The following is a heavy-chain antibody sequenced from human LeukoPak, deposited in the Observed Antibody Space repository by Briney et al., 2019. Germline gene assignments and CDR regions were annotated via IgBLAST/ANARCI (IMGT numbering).Heavy chain of an antibody. CDR1: GGSFSRYY. CDR3: ARGATISETGYFDF. J-gene: IGHJ4*03. D-gene: IGHD5-24*01. V-gene: IGHV4-34*01. Sequence: PSETLSLTCAVYGGSFSRYYWSWIRQSAGKGLEWIAEIDHRGDINYNPSVKSRVTISVDTSKNQFSLKVRSLSAADTAVYYCARGATISETGYFDFWGQGTLVTVSP. CDR2: IDHRGDI.